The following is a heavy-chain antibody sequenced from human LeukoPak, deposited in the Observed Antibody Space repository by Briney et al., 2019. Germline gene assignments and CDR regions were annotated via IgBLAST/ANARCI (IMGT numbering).Heavy chain of an antibody. CDR1: GGSISSYY. V-gene: IGHV4-4*07. Sequence: PSETLSLTCTVSGGSISSYYWSWIRQHAGKGQEWIGRIYTSGSTNYNPSLKSRVTMSVDTSKNQFSLKLASVTAADTAIYYCAKGAGGFSYYNWFDPWGQGTLVTVSS. CDR3: AKGAGGFSYYNWFDP. CDR2: IYTSGST. J-gene: IGHJ5*02. D-gene: IGHD5-18*01.